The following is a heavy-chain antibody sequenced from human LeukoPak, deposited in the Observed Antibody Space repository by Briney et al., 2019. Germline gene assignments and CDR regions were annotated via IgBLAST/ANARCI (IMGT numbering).Heavy chain of an antibody. V-gene: IGHV3-74*01. Sequence: PGGSLRLSCAASGFTFSSYWMHWVRQAPGKGLVWVSRINSDGSSTTYADSVKGRFTISRDNAKNTLYLQMNSLRADDTAVYYCARDITIFGGFYGMDVWGQGTTVTVAS. CDR2: INSDGSST. D-gene: IGHD3-3*01. J-gene: IGHJ6*02. CDR1: GFTFSSYW. CDR3: ARDITIFGGFYGMDV.